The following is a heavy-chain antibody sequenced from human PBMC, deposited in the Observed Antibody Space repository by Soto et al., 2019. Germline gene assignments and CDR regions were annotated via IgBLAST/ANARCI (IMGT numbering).Heavy chain of an antibody. CDR2: ISAYNGNT. CDR3: ARAGHYDILTGYYNWFDP. V-gene: IGHV1-18*01. Sequence: ASVKVSCKASGYTFTSYGISWVRQAPGQGLEWMGWISAYNGNTNYAQKLQGRVTMTTDTSTSTAYMELRSLRSDDTAVYYCARAGHYDILTGYYNWFDPWGQGTLVTVS. CDR1: GYTFTSYG. D-gene: IGHD3-9*01. J-gene: IGHJ5*02.